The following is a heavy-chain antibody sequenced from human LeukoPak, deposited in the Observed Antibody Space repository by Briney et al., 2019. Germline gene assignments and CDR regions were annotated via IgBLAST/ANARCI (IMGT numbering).Heavy chain of an antibody. V-gene: IGHV4-31*03. Sequence: PSQTLSLTCTVSGGSISSGGYYWSWIRQHPGKGLEWIGYIYYSGSTYYNPSLKSRVTISVDTSKNQFSLKLSSVTAADTAVYYRARAMVRGVRLFDYWGQGTLVTVSS. CDR1: GGSISSGGYY. J-gene: IGHJ4*02. CDR3: ARAMVRGVRLFDY. D-gene: IGHD3-10*01. CDR2: IYYSGST.